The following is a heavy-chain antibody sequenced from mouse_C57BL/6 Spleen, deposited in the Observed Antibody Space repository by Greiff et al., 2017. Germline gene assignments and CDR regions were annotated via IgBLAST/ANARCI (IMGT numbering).Heavy chain of an antibody. CDR2: FHPYNDDT. CDR3: ARRDYGSSAMDY. J-gene: IGHJ4*01. Sequence: VQVVESGAELVKPGASVKMSCKASGYTFTTYPIEWMKQNHGKSLEWIGNFHPYNDDTKYNEKFKGKATLTVEKSSSTVYLELSRLTSDDSAVYYCARRDYGSSAMDYWGQGTSVTVSS. V-gene: IGHV1-47*01. D-gene: IGHD1-1*01. CDR1: GYTFTTYP.